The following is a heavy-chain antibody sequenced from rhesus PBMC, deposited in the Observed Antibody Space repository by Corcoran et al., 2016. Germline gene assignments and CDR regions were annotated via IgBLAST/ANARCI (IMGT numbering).Heavy chain of an antibody. Sequence: QVQLQESGPGLVKPSETLSLPCAVSGYSISSGYYWGWIRQPPGKGLEWIGQISRGGSNYLNPSLKRRVTLSVDTSKNQFSLKLSSVTAADTAVYYCARDGAAAGRPHEYFEFWGQGALVTVSS. D-gene: IGHD6-25*01. V-gene: IGHV4S14*01. CDR1: GYSISSGYY. J-gene: IGHJ1*01. CDR3: ARDGAAAGRPHEYFEF. CDR2: ISRGGSN.